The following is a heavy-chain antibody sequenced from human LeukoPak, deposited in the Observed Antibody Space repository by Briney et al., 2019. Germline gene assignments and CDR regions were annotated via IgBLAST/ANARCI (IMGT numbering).Heavy chain of an antibody. CDR3: ARDRGWFTFDS. D-gene: IGHD6-19*01. CDR1: GFTFSDSW. V-gene: IGHV3-7*01. CDR2: IKEDGTDK. J-gene: IGHJ4*02. Sequence: TGGSLRLSCEASGFTFSDSWMTWVRQAPGKGLEWVAHIKEDGTDKQYVDSAKGRFTISRDNAKKSLFLQMNSLRAEDTALYYCARDRGWFTFDSWGQGTRVTVSS.